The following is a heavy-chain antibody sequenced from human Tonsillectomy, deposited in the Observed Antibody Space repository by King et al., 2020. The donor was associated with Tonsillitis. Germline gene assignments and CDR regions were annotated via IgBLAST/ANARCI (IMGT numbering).Heavy chain of an antibody. V-gene: IGHV3-30*04. CDR3: ARDRTTVTTLFYYNYGMDV. D-gene: IGHD4-17*01. CDR2: ISYDGSNK. J-gene: IGHJ6*02. CDR1: GFTFSSYA. Sequence: VQLVESGGGVVQPGRSLRLSCAASGFTFSSYAMHWVRQAPGKGLEWVAVISYDGSNKYYADSVKGRFTISRDNSKNTLYLQMNSLRAEDTAVYYCARDRTTVTTLFYYNYGMDVWGQGTTVTVSS.